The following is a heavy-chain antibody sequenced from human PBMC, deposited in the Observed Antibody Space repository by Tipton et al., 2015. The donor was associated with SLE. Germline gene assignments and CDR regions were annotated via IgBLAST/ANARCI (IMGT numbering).Heavy chain of an antibody. Sequence: VQLVQSGAEVKKPGESLQISCKGYGDSFANYWIGWVRQMPGRGLEWMGIIYAGDSSTRYSPSFQGQVTISVDKSISTAHLQWSSLKASDTAIYYCATCPSVKYSSSPEFDSWGQGTLVIVSS. CDR1: GDSFANYW. CDR3: ATCPSVKYSSSPEFDS. D-gene: IGHD3-22*01. CDR2: IYAGDSST. J-gene: IGHJ4*02. V-gene: IGHV5-51*03.